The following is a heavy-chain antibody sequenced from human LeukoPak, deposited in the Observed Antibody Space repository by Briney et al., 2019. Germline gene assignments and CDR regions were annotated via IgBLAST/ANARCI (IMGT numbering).Heavy chain of an antibody. J-gene: IGHJ4*02. CDR3: ARSAMVRGVIGGYFDY. CDR2: IIPIFGTA. V-gene: IGHV1-69*13. D-gene: IGHD3-10*01. Sequence: SVKVSCKASGGTFSSYAISWVRQAPGQGLEWMGGIIPIFGTANYAQKFQGRVTITADESTSTAYMELSSLRSEDTAVYYCARSAMVRGVIGGYFDYWGQGTLVTVSS. CDR1: GGTFSSYA.